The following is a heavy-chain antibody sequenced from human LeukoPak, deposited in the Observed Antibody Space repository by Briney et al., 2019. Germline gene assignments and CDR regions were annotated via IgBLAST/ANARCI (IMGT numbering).Heavy chain of an antibody. CDR3: ARGANLGYCSGGSCYFFVDYYYYYMDV. V-gene: IGHV4-61*02. D-gene: IGHD2-15*01. Sequence: SETLSLTCTVSGGSISSGSYYWSWIRQPAGKGLEWIGRIYTSGSTNYNPSLKSRVTISVDTSKNQFSLKLSSVTAADTAVYYCARGANLGYCSGGSCYFFVDYYYYYMDVWGKGTTVTISS. J-gene: IGHJ6*03. CDR1: GGSISSGSYY. CDR2: IYTSGST.